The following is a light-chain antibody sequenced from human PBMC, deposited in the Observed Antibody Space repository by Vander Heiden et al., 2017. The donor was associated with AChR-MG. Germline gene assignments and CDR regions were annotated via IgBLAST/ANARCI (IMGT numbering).Light chain of an antibody. V-gene: IGKV4-1*01. Sequence: DIVMTQSPDSLAVSLGERATINCKSSQNVLYSYNKNYLAWYQQKPGQPPKLLIYWASTRESGVPDRFSGSGSGTDFTLTISSLQAEDVAVYYCQQEDSTPLTFGGRTKVEIK. CDR1: QNVLYSYNKNY. J-gene: IGKJ4*01. CDR3: QQEDSTPLT. CDR2: WAS.